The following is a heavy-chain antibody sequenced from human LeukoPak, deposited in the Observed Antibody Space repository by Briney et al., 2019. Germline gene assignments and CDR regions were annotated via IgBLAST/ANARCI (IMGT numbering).Heavy chain of an antibody. V-gene: IGHV3-23*01. J-gene: IGHJ4*02. CDR3: AKSSYYDSSGYYREYYFDH. Sequence: GGSLRLSCAASGFTFSSYVMNWVRQAPGKGLEWVSGISDSGGSTYYADSVKGRFTISRDNSKNTLYLQMNRLRAEDTAVYYCAKSSYYDSSGYYREYYFDHWGQGTLVTVSS. CDR1: GFTFSSYV. CDR2: ISDSGGST. D-gene: IGHD3-22*01.